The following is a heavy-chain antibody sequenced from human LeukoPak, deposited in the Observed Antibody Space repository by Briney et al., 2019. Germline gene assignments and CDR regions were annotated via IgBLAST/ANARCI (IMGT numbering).Heavy chain of an antibody. CDR1: GFTFSSYW. CDR3: ARLREIPVFGVVTKSTSYFDY. V-gene: IGHV3-7*01. D-gene: IGHD3-3*01. CDR2: IKQDRSEK. J-gene: IGHJ4*02. Sequence: GGSLRLSCAASGFTFSSYWMSWVRQAPGKGLEWVANIKQDRSEKYYEDSVKGRFTISRDNAKNSLYLQMNSLRAEDTAVYYCARLREIPVFGVVTKSTSYFDYWGQGTLVTVSS.